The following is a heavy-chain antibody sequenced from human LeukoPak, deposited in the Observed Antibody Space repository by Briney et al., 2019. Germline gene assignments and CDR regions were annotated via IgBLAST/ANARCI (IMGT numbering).Heavy chain of an antibody. D-gene: IGHD6-13*01. CDR3: ARAVRQQLALDY. CDR1: GGSFSGYY. Sequence: PSETLSLTCAVYGGSFSGYYWSWIRQPPGKGLEWIGEINHSGSTNYNPSLKSRVTISVDTSKNQFSLKLSSVTAADTAVYYCARAVRQQLALDYWGQGTLVTVSS. J-gene: IGHJ4*02. V-gene: IGHV4-34*01. CDR2: INHSGST.